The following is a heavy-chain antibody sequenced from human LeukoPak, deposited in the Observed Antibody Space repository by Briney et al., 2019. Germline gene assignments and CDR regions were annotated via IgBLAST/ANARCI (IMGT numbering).Heavy chain of an antibody. CDR2: INHSGST. V-gene: IGHV4-39*01. J-gene: IGHJ4*02. CDR1: GGSVSNSGYY. D-gene: IGHD3-22*01. Sequence: SETLSLTCTVSGGSVSNSGYYWCWIRQPPGKGLEWIGEINHSGSTNYNPSLKSRVTISVDTSKNQFSLKLSSVTAADTAVYYCARTYYDSSGYPYWGQGTLVTVSS. CDR3: ARTYYDSSGYPY.